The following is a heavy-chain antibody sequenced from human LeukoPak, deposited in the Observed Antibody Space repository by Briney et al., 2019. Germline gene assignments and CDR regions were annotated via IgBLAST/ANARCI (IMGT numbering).Heavy chain of an antibody. V-gene: IGHV4-34*01. CDR3: ARGGFYCGGDCYVDY. Sequence: PETLSLTCAVYRGSFRPYYWSCIRQPPGKGLEWIGESNHSGSSNYNPSLKSRVTISVDTSKIQCSLRLSSVTVADTAVYYCARGGFYCGGDCYVDYWGQGTLVTVSS. D-gene: IGHD2-21*02. J-gene: IGHJ4*02. CDR2: SNHSGSS. CDR1: RGSFRPYY.